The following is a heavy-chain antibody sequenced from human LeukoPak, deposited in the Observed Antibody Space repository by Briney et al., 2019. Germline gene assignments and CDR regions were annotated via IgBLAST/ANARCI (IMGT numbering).Heavy chain of an antibody. Sequence: AGGSLRLSCAASGFGFSNYAMSWVRQAPGKGLEWVSGISGSGGSTYYADSVKGRFTISRDNSKNTLYLQMNSLRAEDTAVYYCAKEPDYSNYYSWFDPWGQGTLVTVSS. J-gene: IGHJ5*02. D-gene: IGHD4-11*01. V-gene: IGHV3-23*01. CDR3: AKEPDYSNYYSWFDP. CDR2: ISGSGGST. CDR1: GFGFSNYA.